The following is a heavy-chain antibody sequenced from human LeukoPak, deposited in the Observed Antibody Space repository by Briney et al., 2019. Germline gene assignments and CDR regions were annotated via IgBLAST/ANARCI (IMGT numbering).Heavy chain of an antibody. J-gene: IGHJ4*02. CDR1: GGFFSGYY. Sequence: ASETLSLTCGVWGGFFSGYYWTWIREPPGKGVEWIGEINHSGITNYNPSLKSPVTISIDTSKSQFSLTLNPVTAADTAVYYCSRALSDVYWGQGTLVTVSS. V-gene: IGHV4-34*01. CDR2: INHSGIT. CDR3: SRALSDVY.